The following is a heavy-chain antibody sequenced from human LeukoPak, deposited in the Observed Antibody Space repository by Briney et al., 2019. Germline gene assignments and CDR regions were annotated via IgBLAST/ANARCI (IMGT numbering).Heavy chain of an antibody. CDR2: ISSSSSYI. CDR1: GFTFSSYS. V-gene: IGHV3-21*01. D-gene: IGHD3-3*01. Sequence: PGGSLRLSCAASGFTFSSYSMNWVRQAPGKGLEWVSSISSSSSYIYYADSVKGRFTISRDNAKNSLYLQMNSLRAEDTAVYYCARESNFWRGNYFDYWGQGTLVTVSS. CDR3: ARESNFWRGNYFDY. J-gene: IGHJ4*02.